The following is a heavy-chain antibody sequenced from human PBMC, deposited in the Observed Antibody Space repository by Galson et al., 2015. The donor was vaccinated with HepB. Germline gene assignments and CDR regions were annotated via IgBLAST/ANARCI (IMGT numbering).Heavy chain of an antibody. J-gene: IGHJ6*02. CDR1: GFNVSNNF. CDR3: AREWELRGMDV. D-gene: IGHD1-26*01. Sequence: SLRLSCAASGFNVSNNFMSWVRQTPGKGLEWVSVIYRGGDTYYADSVKGRFTISRDNSKNTLYLQMNSVTTEDTAVYFCAREWELRGMDVWGHGTTVTVSS. CDR2: IYRGGDT. V-gene: IGHV3-53*01.